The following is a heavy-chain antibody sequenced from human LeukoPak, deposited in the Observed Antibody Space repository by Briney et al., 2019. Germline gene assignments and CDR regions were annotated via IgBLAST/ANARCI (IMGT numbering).Heavy chain of an antibody. V-gene: IGHV3-30*18. CDR1: GFTFSSYG. CDR3: AKQGGGRELLYYYYMDV. Sequence: GRSLRLSCAASGFTFSSYGMHWVRQAPGKGQEWVAVISYDGSNKYYADSVKGRFTISRDNSKNTLYLQMNSLRAEDTAVYYCAKQGGGRELLYYYYMDVWGKGTTVTISS. CDR2: ISYDGSNK. J-gene: IGHJ6*03. D-gene: IGHD3-10*01.